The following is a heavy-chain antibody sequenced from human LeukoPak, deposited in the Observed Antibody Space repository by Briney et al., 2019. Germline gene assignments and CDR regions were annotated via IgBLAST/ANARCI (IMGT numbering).Heavy chain of an antibody. V-gene: IGHV3-48*03. Sequence: GGFLRLSCAASGFPFSTYAMTWVRQAPGKGLEWVSYISSSGSTIYYADSVKGRFTISRDNAKNSLYLQMNSLRAEDTAVYYCATRHEYSYPYWGQGTLVTVSS. CDR1: GFPFSTYA. CDR2: ISSSGSTI. D-gene: IGHD5-18*01. CDR3: ATRHEYSYPY. J-gene: IGHJ4*02.